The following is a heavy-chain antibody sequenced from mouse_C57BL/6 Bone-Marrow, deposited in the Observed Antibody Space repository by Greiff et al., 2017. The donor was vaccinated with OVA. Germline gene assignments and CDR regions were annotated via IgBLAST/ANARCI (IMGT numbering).Heavy chain of an antibody. CDR1: GFTFSSYG. CDR2: ISSGGSYT. CDR3: ARRDDYHWYFDV. J-gene: IGHJ1*03. V-gene: IGHV5-6*02. Sequence: EVMLVESGGDLVKPGGSLKLSCAASGFTFSSYGMSWVRQTPDKRLEWVATISSGGSYTYYPDSVEGRFTISRDNAKNTLYLQMSSLKSEDTAMYYCARRDDYHWYFDVWGTGTTVTVSS. D-gene: IGHD2-4*01.